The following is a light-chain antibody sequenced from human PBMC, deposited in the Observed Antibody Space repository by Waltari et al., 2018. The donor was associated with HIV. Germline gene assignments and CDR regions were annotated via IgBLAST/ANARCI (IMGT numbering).Light chain of an antibody. CDR3: CSYGGSITFYV. V-gene: IGLV2-23*02. CDR2: EVS. CDR1: TSAVGSYNL. Sequence: QSALTQPASVSGSTGQSINIPCTGTTSAVGSYNLVPWYPQHPGKAPNLMIYEVSKRPSGVSNRFSGSKSGNTASLTISGLQAEDEADYYCCSYGGSITFYVFGTGTKVTVL. J-gene: IGLJ1*01.